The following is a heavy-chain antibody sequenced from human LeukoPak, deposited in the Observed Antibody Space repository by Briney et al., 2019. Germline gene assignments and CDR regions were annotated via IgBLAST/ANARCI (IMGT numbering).Heavy chain of an antibody. J-gene: IGHJ6*03. V-gene: IGHV4-4*07. CDR3: ARDRHSIAAAGTEFDYYYYMDV. CDR2: IYTSGST. CDR1: GGSISSYY. Sequence: SETLSLTCTVSGGSISSYYWSWIRQLAGQGLEWIGRIYTSGSTNYNPSLKSRVTMSVDTSKNQYSLKLSSVTAADTAVYYCARDRHSIAAAGTEFDYYYYMDVWGKGTTVTVSS. D-gene: IGHD6-13*01.